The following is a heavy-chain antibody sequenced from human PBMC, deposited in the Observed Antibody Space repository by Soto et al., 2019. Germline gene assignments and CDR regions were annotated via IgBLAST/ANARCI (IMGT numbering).Heavy chain of an antibody. J-gene: IGHJ4*02. CDR1: GFTFSSYA. CDR3: AKALGELSPESYDY. V-gene: IGHV3-30*18. D-gene: IGHD3-16*02. Sequence: QVQLVESGGGVVQPGRSLRLSCAASGFTFSSYAMHWVRQAPARGREWVAVISYDGSDKYYADSVKGRFTISRDNSKNTLNLQMNSLRADDTAVYYCAKALGELSPESYDYWGQGTLITVSS. CDR2: ISYDGSDK.